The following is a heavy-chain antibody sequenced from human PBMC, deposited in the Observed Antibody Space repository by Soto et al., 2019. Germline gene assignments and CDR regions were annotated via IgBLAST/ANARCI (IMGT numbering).Heavy chain of an antibody. J-gene: IGHJ4*02. V-gene: IGHV3-48*01. Sequence: EVQLVESGGGLVQPGGSLRLSCAASGFTFSSYSMNWVRQAPGKGLEWVSVISSSSSAIYYADSVEGRFTISRDNAKNSLYLQMNSLRAEDTAVYYCARGSGTSRDYFDYWGQGTLVTVSS. CDR3: ARGSGTSRDYFDY. D-gene: IGHD2-2*01. CDR2: ISSSSSAI. CDR1: GFTFSSYS.